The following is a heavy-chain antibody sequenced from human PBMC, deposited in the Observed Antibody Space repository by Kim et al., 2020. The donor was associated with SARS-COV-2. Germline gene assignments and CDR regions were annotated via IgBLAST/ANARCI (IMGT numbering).Heavy chain of an antibody. V-gene: IGHV3-15*01. CDR3: TTALRGSRTLPFDY. J-gene: IGHJ4*02. D-gene: IGHD5-12*01. Sequence: YAAPVKGRFTISNEESKETLYLQMNSLKTEDTAVYYCTTALRGSRTLPFDYWGKGTLVTVSS.